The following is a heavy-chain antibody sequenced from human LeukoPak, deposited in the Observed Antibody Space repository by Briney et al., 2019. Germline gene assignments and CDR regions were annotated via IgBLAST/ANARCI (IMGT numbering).Heavy chain of an antibody. D-gene: IGHD4-23*01. Sequence: SETLSLTCSVSGCSFSNYYWSWIRQPPGKGLEWVGYIYNSGGSKYSPSLKSRVTISVDTSKNQFSLKVTSVTAADTAIYYCARHGGGYSFDYWGQGTLVTVSS. J-gene: IGHJ4*02. CDR1: GCSFSNYY. CDR2: IYNSGGS. V-gene: IGHV4-59*08. CDR3: ARHGGGYSFDY.